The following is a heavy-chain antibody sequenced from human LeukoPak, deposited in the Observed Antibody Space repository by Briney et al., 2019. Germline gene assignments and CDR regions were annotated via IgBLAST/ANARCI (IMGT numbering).Heavy chain of an antibody. Sequence: APVKVSCKASGYTFISYPMIWVRQAPGQGLEWMGWIDTNTGNPSNAQGFTGRFVFSLDTSVSTTFLYINNLKADDTAVYYCARGGGARLRYPFDYWGQGTLVTVSS. CDR2: IDTNTGNP. CDR1: GYTFISYP. V-gene: IGHV7-4-1*02. CDR3: ARGGGARLRYPFDY. J-gene: IGHJ4*02. D-gene: IGHD3-16*01.